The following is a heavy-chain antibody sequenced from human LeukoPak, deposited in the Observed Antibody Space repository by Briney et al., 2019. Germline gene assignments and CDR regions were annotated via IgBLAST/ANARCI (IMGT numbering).Heavy chain of an antibody. CDR3: ASYYDSSGYFNDY. D-gene: IGHD3-22*01. CDR2: ISSSSSYI. V-gene: IGHV3-21*01. CDR1: GFTFSSYS. J-gene: IGHJ4*02. Sequence: PGGSLRLSCAASGFTFSSYSMNWVRQAPGKGLEWVSSISSSSSYIYYADSVKGRFTISRDNAKNSLYLQMNSLRAEDTAVYYCASYYDSSGYFNDYWGQGTLVTVGS.